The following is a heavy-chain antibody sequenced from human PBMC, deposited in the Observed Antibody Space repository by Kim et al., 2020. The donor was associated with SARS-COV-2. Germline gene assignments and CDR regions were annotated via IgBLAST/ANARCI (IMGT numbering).Heavy chain of an antibody. J-gene: IGHJ6*04. D-gene: IGHD3-10*01. Sequence: SVKVSCKASGGTFSSYAISWVRQAPGQGLEWMGRIIPIVGIANYAQKFQGRVTITADKSTSTAYMELSSLRSEDTAVYYCASALYEDGELFAVLAGHNGMDVWGEGTTVTVSS. CDR1: GGTFSSYA. CDR2: IIPIVGIA. V-gene: IGHV1-69*04. CDR3: ASALYEDGELFAVLAGHNGMDV.